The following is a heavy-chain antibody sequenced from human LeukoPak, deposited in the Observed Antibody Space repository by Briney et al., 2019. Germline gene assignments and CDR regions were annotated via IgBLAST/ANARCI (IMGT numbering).Heavy chain of an antibody. J-gene: IGHJ4*02. CDR3: ARDSRDSSGWYEMGYYFDY. CDR1: GGSISSYY. V-gene: IGHV4-59*01. Sequence: SETLSLTCTVPGGSISSYYWSWIRQPPGRGLEWVGYIYYSGSTNYNPSLKSRVTISVDTSKNQFSLKLSSVTAADTAVYYCARDSRDSSGWYEMGYYFDYWGQGTLVTVSS. D-gene: IGHD6-19*01. CDR2: IYYSGST.